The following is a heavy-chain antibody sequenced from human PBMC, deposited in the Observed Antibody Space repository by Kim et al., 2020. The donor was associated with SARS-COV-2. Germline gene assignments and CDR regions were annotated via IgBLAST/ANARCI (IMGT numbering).Heavy chain of an antibody. Sequence: VGSLRLSCAASGFTFSTFAMSWVRQAPGKGLEWASLIDNGGTSTFYADSVKGRFTISRDNSKNTLYLQMNSLRAEDTAVFHCAKASGSGTYAFDIWGQGTVVTVSS. CDR2: IDNGGTST. CDR1: GFTFSTFA. J-gene: IGHJ3*02. D-gene: IGHD3-10*01. CDR3: AKASGSGTYAFDI. V-gene: IGHV3-23*03.